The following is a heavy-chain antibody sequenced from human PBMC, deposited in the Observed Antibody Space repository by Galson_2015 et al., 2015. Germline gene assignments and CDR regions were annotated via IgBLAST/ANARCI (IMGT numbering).Heavy chain of an antibody. CDR1: GYTFTNYF. V-gene: IGHV1-46*04. CDR2: INPSGAAT. CDR3: ARELGGTYYFDY. Sequence: SVKVSYKASGYTFTNYFIQWVRQAPGQGLEWVGAINPSGAATFYAQKLQGRVTMTRDTPTSTVYVELSSLGSEDTAVYYCARELGGTYYFDYWGLGTLVTVSS. J-gene: IGHJ4*02. D-gene: IGHD3-10*01.